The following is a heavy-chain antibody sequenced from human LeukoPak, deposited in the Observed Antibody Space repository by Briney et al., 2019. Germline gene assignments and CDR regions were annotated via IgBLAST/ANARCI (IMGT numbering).Heavy chain of an antibody. Sequence: SVKVSCKASGGTFSSYAISWVRQAPGQGLEWMGGIIPVFGTPNYAQKFRDRVTITTDESTSTAHMEMSSLRSEDTAVYYCARSHSPAYYAPFDYWGQGTLVTVSS. V-gene: IGHV1-69*05. CDR1: GGTFSSYA. D-gene: IGHD3-22*01. CDR3: ARSHSPAYYAPFDY. CDR2: IIPVFGTP. J-gene: IGHJ4*02.